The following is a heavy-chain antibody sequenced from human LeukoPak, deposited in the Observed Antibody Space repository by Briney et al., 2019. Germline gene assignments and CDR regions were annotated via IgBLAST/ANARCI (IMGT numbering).Heavy chain of an antibody. CDR2: IIPILGIA. J-gene: IGHJ4*02. CDR1: GGTFSSYA. V-gene: IGHV1-69*04. CDR3: ARDLLVRGVIYDY. Sequence: ASVKVSCKASGGTFSSYAISWVRQAPGQGLKWMGRIIPILGIANYAQKFQGRVTITADKSTSTAYMELSSLRSEDTAVYYCARDLLVRGVIYDYWGQGTLVTVSS. D-gene: IGHD3-10*01.